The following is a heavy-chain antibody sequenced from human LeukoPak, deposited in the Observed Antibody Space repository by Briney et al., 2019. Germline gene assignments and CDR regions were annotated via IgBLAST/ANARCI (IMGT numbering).Heavy chain of an antibody. D-gene: IGHD6-25*01. CDR3: GGGAAADYYYYYGMDV. CDR2: INSDGSST. Sequence: PGGSLRLSYAASGFTFSSYWMHWVRQAPGKGLVWVSRINSDGSSTSYAGSVKGRFTISRDNAKNTLYLQMNSLRAEDTAVYYCGGGAAADYYYYYGMDVWGQGTTVTVSS. J-gene: IGHJ6*02. V-gene: IGHV3-74*01. CDR1: GFTFSSYW.